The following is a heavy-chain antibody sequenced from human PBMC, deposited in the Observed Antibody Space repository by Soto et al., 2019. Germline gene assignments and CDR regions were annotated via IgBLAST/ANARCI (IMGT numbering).Heavy chain of an antibody. CDR2: TTAILGTR. Sequence: QVQLVQSGAEVKKPGSSVKVSCKASGDTLSHYGVSWVRQVPGKGLEWMGGTTAILGTRDYAQKFQGRMTINSDESTTSSYRELNSLTSDDAAVYYCAAGDSSDTGDHWGQGTLVTVSS. V-gene: IGHV1-69*01. CDR3: AAGDSSDTGDH. J-gene: IGHJ4*02. CDR1: GDTLSHYG. D-gene: IGHD5-18*01.